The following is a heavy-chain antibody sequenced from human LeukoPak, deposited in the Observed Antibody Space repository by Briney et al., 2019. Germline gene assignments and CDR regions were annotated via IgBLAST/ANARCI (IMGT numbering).Heavy chain of an antibody. J-gene: IGHJ6*02. CDR3: ARCGRWQPHLLPDYYYYGMDV. D-gene: IGHD4-23*01. V-gene: IGHV5-51*01. CDR1: GYSFTSYW. Sequence: GESLKISCKGSGYSFTSYWIGWVRQMPGKGLEWMVIIYPGDSDTRYSPSFQGQVTISADKSISTAYLQWSSLKASDTAMYYCARCGRWQPHLLPDYYYYGMDVWGQGTTVTVSS. CDR2: IYPGDSDT.